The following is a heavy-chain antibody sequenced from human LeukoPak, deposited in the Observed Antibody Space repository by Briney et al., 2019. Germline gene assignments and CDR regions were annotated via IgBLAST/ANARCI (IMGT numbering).Heavy chain of an antibody. CDR2: INPSGGST. CDR1: GYTFTSYY. CDR3: ARARRGYRQNNRVYYFDY. V-gene: IGHV1-46*01. J-gene: IGHJ4*02. D-gene: IGHD5-12*01. Sequence: ASVKVSCKASGYTFTSYYMHWVRQAPGQGLEWMGIINPSGGSTSYAQKFQGRVTMTRDTSTSTVYMELSSLRSEDTAVYYCARARRGYRQNNRVYYFDYWGQGTLVTVSS.